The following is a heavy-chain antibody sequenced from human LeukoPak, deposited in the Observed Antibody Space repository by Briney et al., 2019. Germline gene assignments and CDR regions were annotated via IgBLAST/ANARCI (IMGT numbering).Heavy chain of an antibody. J-gene: IGHJ5*02. CDR1: GGSISSGGYS. Sequence: PSETLSLTCAVSGGSISSGGYSWSWLRQPPGKGLEWIGYIYHSGSTYYNPSLKSRVTISVDRSKNQFSLKLSSVTAADTAVYYCARARYCSSTSCYPSRINWFDPWGQGTLVTVSS. CDR3: ARARYCSSTSCYPSRINWFDP. V-gene: IGHV4-30-2*01. CDR2: IYHSGST. D-gene: IGHD2-2*01.